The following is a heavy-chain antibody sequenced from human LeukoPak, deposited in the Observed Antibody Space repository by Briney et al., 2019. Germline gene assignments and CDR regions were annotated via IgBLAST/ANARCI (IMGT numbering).Heavy chain of an antibody. Sequence: QTGGSLRLSCAASGFVFSAHYMDWVRQAPGKGLEWVGRTRNKPNNYTTEYAASVKGRFTISRDDSKNSLYLQMNSLKTEDTAVYYCVRVVLGTRDAFDIWGQGTMVTVSS. D-gene: IGHD4/OR15-4a*01. CDR3: VRVVLGTRDAFDI. V-gene: IGHV3-72*01. J-gene: IGHJ3*02. CDR2: TRNKPNNYTT. CDR1: GFVFSAHY.